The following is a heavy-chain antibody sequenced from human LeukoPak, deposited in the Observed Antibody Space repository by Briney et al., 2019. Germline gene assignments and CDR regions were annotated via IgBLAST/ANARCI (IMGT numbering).Heavy chain of an antibody. CDR2: ISTSGDRT. J-gene: IGHJ4*02. D-gene: IGHD2-15*01. V-gene: IGHV3-23*01. CDR3: ARDGSLDY. Sequence: GGSLRLSCVVSGFTFSSYAMSWVRQAPGKGLEWVSAISTSGDRTYYAESVKGRFSISRDNSKNTLSLQMNSLRAEDTAVYYCARDGSLDYWGQGTLVTVSP. CDR1: GFTFSSYA.